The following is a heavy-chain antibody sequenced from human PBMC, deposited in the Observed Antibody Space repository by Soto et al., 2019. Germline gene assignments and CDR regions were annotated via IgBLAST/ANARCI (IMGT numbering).Heavy chain of an antibody. D-gene: IGHD5-12*01. V-gene: IGHV4-61*01. CDR3: VKAWLGWFDP. J-gene: IGHJ5*02. Sequence: SETLSLTCTVSGGSVSSGSYYWSWIRQPPGKGLEWIGYIYYSGSTNYNPSLKSRVTISVDTSKNQFSLKLSSVTAADTAVYYCVKAWLGWFDPWGQGTLVTVYS. CDR2: IYYSGST. CDR1: GGSVSSGSYY.